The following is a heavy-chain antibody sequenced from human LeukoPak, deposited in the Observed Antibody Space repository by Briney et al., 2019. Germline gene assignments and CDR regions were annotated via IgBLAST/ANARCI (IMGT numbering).Heavy chain of an antibody. CDR2: IIPIFGTA. CDR1: GGTFSSYA. D-gene: IGHD2-15*01. V-gene: IGHV1-69*13. Sequence: ASVKVSCKASGGTFSSYAISWVRQAPGQGLEWMGGIIPIFGTANYAQKFQGRVTITADESTSTAYMELSSLRSDDTAVYYCARTIVDGGTNYWGQGTLVTVSS. J-gene: IGHJ4*02. CDR3: ARTIVDGGTNY.